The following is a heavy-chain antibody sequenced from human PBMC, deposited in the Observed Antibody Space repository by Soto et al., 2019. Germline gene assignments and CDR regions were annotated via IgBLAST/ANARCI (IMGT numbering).Heavy chain of an antibody. CDR3: AKGRTSDHDSGHYPTEFHY. D-gene: IGHD3-22*01. CDR2: ISYDGSNK. V-gene: IGHV3-30*18. CDR1: GFTFSNYG. J-gene: IGHJ4*02. Sequence: GGSLRLSCAASGFTFSNYGMHWVRQAPGKGLEWVAVISYDGSNKYYADSVKGRFTISRDNSKNTLYLQMNSLRGEDTAVYYCAKGRTSDHDSGHYPTEFHYWGQGTLVTVSS.